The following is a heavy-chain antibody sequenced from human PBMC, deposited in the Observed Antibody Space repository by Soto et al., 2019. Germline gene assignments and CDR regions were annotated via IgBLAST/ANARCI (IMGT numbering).Heavy chain of an antibody. J-gene: IGHJ4*02. D-gene: IGHD2-8*02. CDR2: ISYDGSNK. CDR3: AKDAAYWVFEYFDY. Sequence: GGSLRLSCAASGFTFSSYGMHWVRQAPGKGLEWVAVISYDGSNKYYADSVKGRFTISRDNSKNTLYLQMNSLRAEDTAVYYCAKDAAYWVFEYFDYWGQGTLVTVSS. V-gene: IGHV3-30*18. CDR1: GFTFSSYG.